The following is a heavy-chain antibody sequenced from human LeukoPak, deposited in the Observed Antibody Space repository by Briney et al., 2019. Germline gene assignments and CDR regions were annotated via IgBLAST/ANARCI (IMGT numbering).Heavy chain of an antibody. V-gene: IGHV3-7*01. J-gene: IGHJ5*02. CDR2: IKEDGSDK. CDR3: HQPVTLPA. CDR1: GFSFTNYW. D-gene: IGHD2-2*01. Sequence: GGSLRLSCAASGFSFTNYWMSWVRQAPGKGLEWVAFIKEDGSDKHYVDSVKGRFTISRDNAQNSLYLQMNTLRAEDTAVYFCHQPVTLPAWGQGTLVTVSS.